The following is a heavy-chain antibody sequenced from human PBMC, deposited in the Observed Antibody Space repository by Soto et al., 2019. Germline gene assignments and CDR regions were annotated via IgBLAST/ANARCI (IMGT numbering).Heavy chain of an antibody. CDR2: IYATGTT. J-gene: IGHJ5*02. Sequence: PWETLSLTCTVSGASISGFYWSWIRTSAGKGLEWIGRIYATGTTAYNRSLRSRVMMSVDTSKKQFSLKLRSVTAADTAVYYCVRDGTKTLRDWFDPWGQGISVTVSS. CDR1: GASISGFY. D-gene: IGHD1-1*01. CDR3: VRDGTKTLRDWFDP. V-gene: IGHV4-4*07.